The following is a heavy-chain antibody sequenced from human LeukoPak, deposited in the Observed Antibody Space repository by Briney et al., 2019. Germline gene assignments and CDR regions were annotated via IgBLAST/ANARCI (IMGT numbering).Heavy chain of an antibody. V-gene: IGHV5-10-1*01. CDR3: ATSPGNYYDSSGPLDY. CDR2: IDPSDSYT. J-gene: IGHJ4*02. CDR1: GYSFTSYW. Sequence: GESLKISCKGSGYSFTSYWISWVRQMPGKGLEWMGRIDPSDSYTNYRPSFQGHVTISADKSISTAYLQWSSLKASDTAMYYCATSPGNYYDSSGPLDYWGQGTLVTVSS. D-gene: IGHD3-22*01.